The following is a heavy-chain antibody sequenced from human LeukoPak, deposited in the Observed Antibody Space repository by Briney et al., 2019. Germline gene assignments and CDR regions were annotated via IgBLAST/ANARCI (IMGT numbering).Heavy chain of an antibody. CDR3: VRGGQGDGHSADEGFDI. Sequence: SQTLSLTCAISGDSFFSNSSWNWIRQSPSRGLEWLGRTYYRSKWYNDYGVSVKSRININPDTSKNHFSLQLSSETPGDTAVYYCVRGGQGDGHSADEGFDIWGQGTMVTVS. CDR2: TYYRSKWYN. V-gene: IGHV6-1*01. CDR1: GDSFFSNSS. J-gene: IGHJ3*02. D-gene: IGHD5-18*01.